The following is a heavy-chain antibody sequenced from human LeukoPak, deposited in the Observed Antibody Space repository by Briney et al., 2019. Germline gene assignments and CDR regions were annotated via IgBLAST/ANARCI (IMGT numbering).Heavy chain of an antibody. D-gene: IGHD3-9*01. V-gene: IGHV3-7*03. CDR3: TGIDAA. J-gene: IGHJ5*02. Sequence: GGSLRLSCVASGFRFSRYWMHWVRQAPGKGLEWVATINLGGSNKYYVDSVMGRFTISRDDARNSLHLQMNSLRVEDTAVYYCTGIDAAWGQGILVTVSS. CDR2: INLGGSNK. CDR1: GFRFSRYW.